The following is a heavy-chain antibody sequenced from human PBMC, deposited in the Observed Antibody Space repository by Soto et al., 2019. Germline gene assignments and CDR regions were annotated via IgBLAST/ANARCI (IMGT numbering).Heavy chain of an antibody. D-gene: IGHD5-18*01. CDR1: GCTFSSYA. Sequence: SVKVSCKASGCTFSSYAISCVRQAPGQVLEWMGGIIPIFGTANYAQKFQGRVTIIADESTSTAYMELSSLRSEDTAVYYCARTGYSYGSYYYYYGMDVWGQGTTVTVSS. V-gene: IGHV1-69*13. CDR3: ARTGYSYGSYYYYYGMDV. CDR2: IIPIFGTA. J-gene: IGHJ6*02.